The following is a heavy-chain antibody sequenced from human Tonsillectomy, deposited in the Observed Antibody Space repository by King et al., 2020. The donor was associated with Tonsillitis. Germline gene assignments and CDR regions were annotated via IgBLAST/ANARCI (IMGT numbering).Heavy chain of an antibody. Sequence: VQLQQWGAGLLKPSETLSLTCAVYGGSFSDYYWTWIRQPPGKGLEWIGEINQGGGTNYNSSLKSRVTISVDTSKNQFYLKLSSVTAADTALYYCAREGRAEGRGIGGFDIWGQGTRVTVSS. V-gene: IGHV4-34*01. J-gene: IGHJ3*02. CDR3: AREGRAEGRGIGGFDI. D-gene: IGHD2-15*01. CDR1: GGSFSDYY. CDR2: INQGGGT.